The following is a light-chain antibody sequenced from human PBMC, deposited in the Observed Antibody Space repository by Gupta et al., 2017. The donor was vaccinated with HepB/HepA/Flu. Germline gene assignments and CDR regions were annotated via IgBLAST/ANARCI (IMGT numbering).Light chain of an antibody. V-gene: IGLV3-21*03. CDR2: DES. Sequence: SYVLPQPPSVSVALGKAARITCGGNNMGSNSVHWYQQKPGQAPVLVVDDESDRHSGIPERFSGSNSGNTATLTITRAEAGDEADYYCQARGSSCEHYVLGGGTKLTVL. CDR1: NMGSNS. J-gene: IGLJ2*01. CDR3: QARGSSCEHYV.